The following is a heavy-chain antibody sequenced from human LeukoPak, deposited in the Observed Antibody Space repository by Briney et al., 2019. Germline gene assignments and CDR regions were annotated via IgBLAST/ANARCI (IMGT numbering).Heavy chain of an antibody. CDR3: AKEIWPTVTTPGRTYFDY. CDR1: EFTFSSYG. D-gene: IGHD4-17*01. Sequence: SGGSLRLYCAASEFTFSSYGMHWVRPAPGQGLEWVAFIRYDGRNKYYADSVRGRFTISRDNSKNTLYLQMNSLGAEDTAVYYCAKEIWPTVTTPGRTYFDYWGQGTLVTVPS. CDR2: IRYDGRNK. J-gene: IGHJ4*02. V-gene: IGHV3-30*02.